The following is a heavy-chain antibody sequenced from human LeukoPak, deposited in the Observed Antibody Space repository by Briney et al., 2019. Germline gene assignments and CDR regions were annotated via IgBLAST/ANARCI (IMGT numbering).Heavy chain of an antibody. CDR1: GGSFSGYY. Sequence: PSETLSLTCAVYGGSFSGYYWSWIRQPAGKGLEWIGRIYTSGSTNYNPSLKSRVTMSVDTSKNQFSLKLSSVTAADTAVYYCARVRVVDTAMVDAFDIWGQGTMVTVSS. V-gene: IGHV4-59*10. CDR2: IYTSGST. CDR3: ARVRVVDTAMVDAFDI. D-gene: IGHD5-18*01. J-gene: IGHJ3*02.